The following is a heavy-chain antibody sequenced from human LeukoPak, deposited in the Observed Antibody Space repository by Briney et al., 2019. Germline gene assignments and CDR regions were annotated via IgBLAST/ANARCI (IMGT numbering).Heavy chain of an antibody. D-gene: IGHD3-3*01. Sequence: PGGSLRLSCAASGFTFSSYAMSWVRQAPGKGLEWVSAISGSGGSTYYADSVKGRFTISRDNSKNTLYLQMNILRAEDTAVYYCAKVLMSGNFFDYWGQGTLVTVSS. CDR2: ISGSGGST. J-gene: IGHJ4*02. CDR1: GFTFSSYA. V-gene: IGHV3-23*01. CDR3: AKVLMSGNFFDY.